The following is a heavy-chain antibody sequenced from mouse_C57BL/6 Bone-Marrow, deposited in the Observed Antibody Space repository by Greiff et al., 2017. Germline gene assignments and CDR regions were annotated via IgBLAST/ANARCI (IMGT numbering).Heavy chain of an antibody. J-gene: IGHJ4*01. CDR1: GYTFTDYY. D-gene: IGHD2-5*01. CDR3: ARQTAYYSNLYAMDD. CDR2: INPNNGGT. Sequence: EVQLQQSGPELVKPGASVKISCKASGYTFTDYYMNWVKQSHGKSLEWIGDINPNNGGTSYNQKFKGKATLTVDKSSSTAYMELRSLTSEDSAVYYCARQTAYYSNLYAMDDWGQGTSVTVSS. V-gene: IGHV1-26*01.